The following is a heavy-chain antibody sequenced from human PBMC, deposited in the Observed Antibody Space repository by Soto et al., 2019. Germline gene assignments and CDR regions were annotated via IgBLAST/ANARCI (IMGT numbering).Heavy chain of an antibody. Sequence: EVQLLESGEGLVQPGGSLKLSGAASGFTFSSYAMSWVRQAPGKGLEWVSGIGGSGGNTYYADSVKGRFTISRDNSKNTLFLQMNSLRAEDTAEYYCARVVRYFDTPYGMDVWGQGTTVTVSS. J-gene: IGHJ6*02. CDR2: IGGSGGNT. V-gene: IGHV3-23*01. CDR3: ARVVRYFDTPYGMDV. CDR1: GFTFSSYA. D-gene: IGHD3-9*01.